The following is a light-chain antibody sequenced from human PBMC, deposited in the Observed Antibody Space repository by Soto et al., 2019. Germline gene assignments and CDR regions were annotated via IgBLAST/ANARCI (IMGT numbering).Light chain of an antibody. CDR3: QQYNDWPPLT. V-gene: IGKV3-15*01. Sequence: EIVMTQSPATLSVSPGERATLSCRASQSVSGNLAWYQQKPGQAPRLLIYGASTRATGIPARFSGSGSGTEFTLTITSLQSEDFAAYYCQQYNDWPPLTFGGGTKVEIK. J-gene: IGKJ4*01. CDR2: GAS. CDR1: QSVSGN.